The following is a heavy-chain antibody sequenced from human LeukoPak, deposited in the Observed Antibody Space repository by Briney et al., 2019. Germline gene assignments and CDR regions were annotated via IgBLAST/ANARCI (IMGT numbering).Heavy chain of an antibody. V-gene: IGHV3-21*01. CDR3: ARDPGYCSGGSCYPYYFDY. Sequence: TGGSLRLSCAASGFTFSSYSMNWVRQAPGKGLEWVSSISSSSSYIYYADSVKGRFTISRDSAKNSLYLQMNSLRAEDTAVYYCARDPGYCSGGSCYPYYFDYWGQGTLVTVSS. J-gene: IGHJ4*02. CDR1: GFTFSSYS. D-gene: IGHD2-15*01. CDR2: ISSSSSYI.